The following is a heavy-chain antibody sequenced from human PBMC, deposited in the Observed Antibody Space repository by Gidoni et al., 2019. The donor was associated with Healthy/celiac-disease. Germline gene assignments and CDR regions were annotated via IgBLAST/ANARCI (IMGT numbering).Heavy chain of an antibody. CDR3: ARGNFSGGYYVSGMDV. D-gene: IGHD3-16*01. CDR2: SSSSSSYI. V-gene: IGHV3-21*01. CDR1: GFTFSSYS. J-gene: IGHJ6*02. Sequence: EVQLVEYGGGLVTPGGSLRLSCAASGFTFSSYSMNWVRQAPGTGLEWVSSSSSSSSYIYYADSVKGRFTISRDNAKNSLYLQMNSLRAEDTAVYYCARGNFSGGYYVSGMDVWGQGTTVTVSS.